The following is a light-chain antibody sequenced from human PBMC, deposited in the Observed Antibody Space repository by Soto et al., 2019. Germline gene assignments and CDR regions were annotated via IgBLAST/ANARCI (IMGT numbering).Light chain of an antibody. CDR3: QQFNTSPWT. Sequence: DIQMTQSPSTLSASVGDRVTITCRASQSINSWLAWYMQKPGEAPKLLIYKASNLESGVPSRFSGSGSGTEFALTISSLQPDDFATYYCQQFNTSPWTFGQGIKVDIK. J-gene: IGKJ1*01. CDR1: QSINSW. V-gene: IGKV1-5*03. CDR2: KAS.